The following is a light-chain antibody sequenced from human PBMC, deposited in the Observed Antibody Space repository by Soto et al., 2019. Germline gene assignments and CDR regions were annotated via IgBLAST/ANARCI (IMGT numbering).Light chain of an antibody. Sequence: DIVMTQSPATLSVSPGERATLSCRASQSVSSNLAWYQQKPGQAPRLLIHGASTRATGIPARFSDSGSGTAFTLTIISLQSEDFAVYYCHQYNHWYTFGQGTKLEIK. CDR2: GAS. CDR1: QSVSSN. V-gene: IGKV3-15*01. J-gene: IGKJ2*01. CDR3: HQYNHWYT.